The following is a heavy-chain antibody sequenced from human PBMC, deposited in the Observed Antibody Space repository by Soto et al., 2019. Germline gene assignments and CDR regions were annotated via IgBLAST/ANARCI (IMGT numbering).Heavy chain of an antibody. J-gene: IGHJ5*02. CDR2: ISGSGGST. Sequence: GGSLRLSCAASGFTFGSYAMSWVRQAPGKGLEWVSAISGSGGSTYYADSVKGRFTISRDNSKNTLYLQMNSLRAEDTAVYYCAKEDRQLGPYLNPGVWFDPWGQGTLVTVSS. CDR1: GFTFGSYA. CDR3: AKEDRQLGPYLNPGVWFDP. V-gene: IGHV3-23*01. D-gene: IGHD6-6*01.